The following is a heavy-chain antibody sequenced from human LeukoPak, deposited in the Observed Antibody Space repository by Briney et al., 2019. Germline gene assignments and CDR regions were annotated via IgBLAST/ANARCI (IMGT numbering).Heavy chain of an antibody. CDR2: INHSGST. D-gene: IGHD6-19*01. CDR1: GGSFSGYY. V-gene: IGHV4-34*01. CDR3: ARVGSSGWYYYYYGMDV. J-gene: IGHJ6*02. Sequence: SETLSLTCAVYGGSFSGYYWSWIRQPPGKGLEWIGEINHSGSTNYNPSLKSRVTISVDTSKNQFSLKLSSVTAADTAVYYCARVGSSGWYYYYYGMDVWAKGPRSPSP.